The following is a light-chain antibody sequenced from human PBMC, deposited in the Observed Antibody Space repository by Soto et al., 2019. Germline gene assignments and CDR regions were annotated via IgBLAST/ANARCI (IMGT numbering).Light chain of an antibody. CDR1: QSISSN. CDR3: QQYNNWPWT. CDR2: GAS. J-gene: IGKJ1*01. Sequence: EIVLTQSPGTLSVSPGERATLSCRASQSISSNLAWYQQKPGQAPRLLIYGASTRAADIPARFSGSGSGTEFTLTISSLQSEDFADYYCQQYNNWPWTFGQGTKVEIK. V-gene: IGKV3-15*01.